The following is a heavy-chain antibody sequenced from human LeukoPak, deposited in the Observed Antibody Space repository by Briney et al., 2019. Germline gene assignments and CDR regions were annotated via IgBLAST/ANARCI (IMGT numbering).Heavy chain of an antibody. V-gene: IGHV3-49*04. CDR1: GFTFGEYA. CDR3: TRSGDYYPDNWFDP. CDR2: IRSKAYGGTT. J-gene: IGHJ5*02. D-gene: IGHD1-26*01. Sequence: PGGSLRLSCTASGFTFGEYALSWVRQAPGKGLEWVGFIRSKAYGGTTEYAASVKGRFTISRDDSKSIAYLQMNSLKTEDTAVYYCTRSGDYYPDNWFDPRGKGTLVTVSS.